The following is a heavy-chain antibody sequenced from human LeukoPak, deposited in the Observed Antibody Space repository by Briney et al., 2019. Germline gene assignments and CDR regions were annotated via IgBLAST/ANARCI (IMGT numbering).Heavy chain of an antibody. D-gene: IGHD6-13*01. V-gene: IGHV1-69*06. CDR3: ARVQRYSSSLTYYFDY. Sequence: GASVKVSCKASGGTFSSYAISWVRQAPGQGLEWMGGIIPIFGTANYAQKFQGRVTITADKSTSTAYMELSSLRSEDTAVYYCARVQRYSSSLTYYFDYWGQGTLVTVSS. CDR2: IIPIFGTA. CDR1: GGTFSSYA. J-gene: IGHJ4*02.